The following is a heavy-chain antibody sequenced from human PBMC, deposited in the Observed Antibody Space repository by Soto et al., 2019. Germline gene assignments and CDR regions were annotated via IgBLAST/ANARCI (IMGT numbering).Heavy chain of an antibody. CDR3: AREASVLVPAAQPSRFDS. V-gene: IGHV1-18*01. Sequence: ASVKVSCKGFGYSFMKYGINWVRQAPGQGLEWVGWISPYSGYTHSAQKFHGRLTLTTDTAASTAYMELRILRSADTALYYCAREASVLVPAAQPSRFDSWGKGTLVTVAS. J-gene: IGHJ4*02. CDR1: GYSFMKYG. CDR2: ISPYSGYT. D-gene: IGHD2-2*01.